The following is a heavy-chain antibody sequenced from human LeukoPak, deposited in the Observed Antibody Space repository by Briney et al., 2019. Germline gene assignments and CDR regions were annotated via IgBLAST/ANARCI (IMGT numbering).Heavy chain of an antibody. J-gene: IGHJ5*02. CDR2: IDKKDKGYATAT. CDR3: TSDSGTYNWFDP. Sequence: GGSLKLPCAASGFTFSGSAIHWLRQSSGKGLEWVGQIDKKDKGYATATAYAASVKGRFTISRDDSINTAYLQMKSVKTERTALYYCTSDSGTYNWFDPWGQGTLVTVSS. V-gene: IGHV3-73*01. CDR1: GFTFSGSA. D-gene: IGHD1-26*01.